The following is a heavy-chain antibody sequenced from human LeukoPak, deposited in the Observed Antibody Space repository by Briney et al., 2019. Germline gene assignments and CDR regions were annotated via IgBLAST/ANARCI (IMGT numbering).Heavy chain of an antibody. D-gene: IGHD2-15*01. CDR2: ISAYNGNT. CDR3: GYCSGGSCNYYGMDV. J-gene: IGHJ6*02. Sequence: ASVKVSCKASGYTFTSYGISWVRQAPGQGLEWMGWISAYNGNTNYAQKLQGRVTMTTDTSTSTAYMELRSLRSDDTAVYYCGYCSGGSCNYYGMDVWGQGTTVTVSS. CDR1: GYTFTSYG. V-gene: IGHV1-18*01.